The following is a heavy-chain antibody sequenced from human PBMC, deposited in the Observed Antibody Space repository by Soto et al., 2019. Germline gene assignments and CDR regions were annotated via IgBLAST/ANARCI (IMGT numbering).Heavy chain of an antibody. CDR3: ARSIAADVWALYDYYGMDV. CDR1: GYTFTSYY. CDR2: INPSGGST. J-gene: IGHJ6*02. V-gene: IGHV1-46*01. Sequence: ASVKVSCKASGYTFTSYYMHWVRQAPGQGLEWMGIINPSGGSTSYAQKFQGRVTMTRDTSTSTVYMELSSLRSEDTAVYYCARSIAADVWALYDYYGMDVWGQGTPVTVSS. D-gene: IGHD6-13*01.